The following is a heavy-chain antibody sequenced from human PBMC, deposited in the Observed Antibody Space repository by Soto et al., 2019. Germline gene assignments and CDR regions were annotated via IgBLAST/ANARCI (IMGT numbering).Heavy chain of an antibody. J-gene: IGHJ4*02. Sequence: GASVKVSCKASGYTFSRYGISWVRQAPGQGLEWMGWISAYNGNTNYAQKLQGRVTMTTDTSTSTAYMELRSLRSDDTAVYYCARVRDYYDSSGYYVDYWGQGTLVTVSS. D-gene: IGHD3-22*01. CDR1: GYTFSRYG. V-gene: IGHV1-18*01. CDR2: ISAYNGNT. CDR3: ARVRDYYDSSGYYVDY.